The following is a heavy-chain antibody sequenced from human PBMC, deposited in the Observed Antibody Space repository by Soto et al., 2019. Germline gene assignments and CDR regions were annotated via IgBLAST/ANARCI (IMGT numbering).Heavy chain of an antibody. D-gene: IGHD3-3*01. Sequence: QVQLVQSGAEVKKPGASVKVSCKASGYTFTSYGISWVRQAPGQGLAWMGWISAYNGNTNYAQKLQGRVTMTTDTSTSTAYMELRSLRSDDTAVYYCAKVHDFWSGYFWFDPWGQGTLVTVSS. J-gene: IGHJ5*02. CDR2: ISAYNGNT. CDR1: GYTFTSYG. CDR3: AKVHDFWSGYFWFDP. V-gene: IGHV1-18*01.